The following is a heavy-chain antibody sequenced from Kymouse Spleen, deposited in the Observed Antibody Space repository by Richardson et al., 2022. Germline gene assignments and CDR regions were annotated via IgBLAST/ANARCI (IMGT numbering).Heavy chain of an antibody. V-gene: IGHV3-21*03. CDR2: ISSSSSYI. Sequence: EVQLVESGGGLVKPGGSLRLSCAASGFTFSSYSMNWVRQAPGKGLEWVSSISSSSSYIYYADSVKGRFTISRDNAKNSLYLQMNSLRAEDTAVYYCARDMTTVDAFDIWGQGTMVTVSS. J-gene: IGHJ3*02. CDR1: GFTFSSYS. CDR3: ARDMTTVDAFDI. D-gene: IGHD4-11,IGHD4-11*01.